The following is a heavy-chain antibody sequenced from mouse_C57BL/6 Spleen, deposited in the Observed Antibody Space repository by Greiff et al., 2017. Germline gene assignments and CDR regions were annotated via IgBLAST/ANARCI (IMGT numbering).Heavy chain of an antibody. J-gene: IGHJ4*01. Sequence: QVQLQQSGPELVKPGASVKISCKASGYSFTSYYIHWVKQRPGQGLEWIGWIYPGSGNTKYNEQFKGKATLTADTSSSTAYMQLSSLTSEDSAVYYCARSGWDYAMDYWGQGTSVTVSS. D-gene: IGHD3-3*01. CDR3: ARSGWDYAMDY. V-gene: IGHV1-66*01. CDR2: IYPGSGNT. CDR1: GYSFTSYY.